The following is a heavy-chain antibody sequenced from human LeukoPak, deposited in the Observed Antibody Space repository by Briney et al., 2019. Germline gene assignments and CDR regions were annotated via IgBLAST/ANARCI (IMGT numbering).Heavy chain of an antibody. CDR1: GFTFRSYG. V-gene: IGHV3-30*02. Sequence: GGSLRLSCAASGFTFRSYGMHWVRQAPGKGLEWVTFIRYDGSNKYYGDSVKGRFTISRDNSKNTLYPQMNSLRAEDTAVYYCAKAQAGGSYGFDYWGQGTLVTVSS. J-gene: IGHJ4*02. D-gene: IGHD5-18*01. CDR3: AKAQAGGSYGFDY. CDR2: IRYDGSNK.